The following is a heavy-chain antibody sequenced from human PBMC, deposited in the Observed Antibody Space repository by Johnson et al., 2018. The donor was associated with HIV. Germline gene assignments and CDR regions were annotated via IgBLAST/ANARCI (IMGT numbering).Heavy chain of an antibody. V-gene: IGHV3-9*01. CDR1: GFTFDDYA. D-gene: IGHD6-13*01. Sequence: LVESGGGLVQPGRSLRLSCAASGFTFDDYAMHWVRQAPGKGLEWVSGISWNSGRIGYADYVKGRFTISRDNAKNSLYLQMNSLGAEDTAFYYCAKSSSAYAFDIWGQGTMVTVSS. J-gene: IGHJ3*02. CDR2: ISWNSGRI. CDR3: AKSSSAYAFDI.